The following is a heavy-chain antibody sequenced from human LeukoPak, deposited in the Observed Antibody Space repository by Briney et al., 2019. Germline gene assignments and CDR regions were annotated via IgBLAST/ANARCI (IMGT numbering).Heavy chain of an antibody. CDR1: GFTFSNYE. D-gene: IGHD5-12*01. V-gene: IGHV3-48*03. CDR2: ISSRNNTI. Sequence: GGSLRLSCAASGFTFSNYEMNWVRQAPGKGLEWVSSISSRNNTIHYADSVKGRFTISRDNAKNSLYLQMNSLRAEDTAVYYCANLYSAYGFHDYWGQGTLVTVSS. J-gene: IGHJ4*02. CDR3: ANLYSAYGFHDY.